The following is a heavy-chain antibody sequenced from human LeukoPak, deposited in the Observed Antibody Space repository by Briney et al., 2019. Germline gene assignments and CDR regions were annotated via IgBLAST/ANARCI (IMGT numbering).Heavy chain of an antibody. J-gene: IGHJ4*02. CDR3: AREVIAAVPTFDY. Sequence: GSLRLSCAASGFTFSSYSMNWVRQAPGKGLEWVSSISSSSSYIYYADSVKGRFTISRDNAKNSLYLQMNSLRAEDTAVYYCAREVIAAVPTFDYWGQGSLVTVSS. CDR2: ISSSSSYI. CDR1: GFTFSSYS. D-gene: IGHD6-13*01. V-gene: IGHV3-21*01.